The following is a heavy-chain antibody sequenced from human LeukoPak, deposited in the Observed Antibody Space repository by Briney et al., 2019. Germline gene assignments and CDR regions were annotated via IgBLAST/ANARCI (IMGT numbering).Heavy chain of an antibody. CDR2: INHSGST. V-gene: IGHV4-34*01. CDR1: GGSFSGYY. J-gene: IGHJ4*02. Sequence: SETLSLTCAAYGGSFSGYYWSWIRQPPGKGLEWIGEINHSGSTNYNPSLKSRVTISVDTSKNQFSLKLSSVTAADTAVYYCARDGMIVAEDGYYFDYWGQGTLVTVSS. D-gene: IGHD3-22*01. CDR3: ARDGMIVAEDGYYFDY.